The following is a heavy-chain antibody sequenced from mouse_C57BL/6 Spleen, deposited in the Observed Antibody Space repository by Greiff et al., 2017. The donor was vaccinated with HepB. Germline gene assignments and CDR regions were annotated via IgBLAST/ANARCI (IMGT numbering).Heavy chain of an antibody. CDR1: GYAFSSSW. Sequence: VQLQQSGPELVKPGASVKISCKASGYAFSSSWMNWVKQRPGKGLEWIGRIYPGDGDTNYNGKFKGKATLTADKSSSTAYMQRSSLTAEDSAVYFCARGPLYYGSPHYWGQGTTLTVSS. CDR3: ARGPLYYGSPHY. CDR2: IYPGDGDT. V-gene: IGHV1-82*01. J-gene: IGHJ2*01. D-gene: IGHD1-1*01.